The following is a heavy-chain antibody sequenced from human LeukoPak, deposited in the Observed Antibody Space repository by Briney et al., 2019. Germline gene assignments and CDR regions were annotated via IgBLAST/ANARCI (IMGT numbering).Heavy chain of an antibody. V-gene: IGHV1-69*13. CDR3: ARGYTAMASPDY. CDR2: IIPIFGTA. J-gene: IGHJ4*02. CDR1: GYTFIDYY. Sequence: ASVTVSCTASGYTFIDYYIHWVRQAPGQGLEWMGGIIPIFGTANYAQKFQGRVTITADESTSTAYMELSSLRSEDTAVYYCARGYTAMASPDYWGQGTLVTVSS. D-gene: IGHD5-18*01.